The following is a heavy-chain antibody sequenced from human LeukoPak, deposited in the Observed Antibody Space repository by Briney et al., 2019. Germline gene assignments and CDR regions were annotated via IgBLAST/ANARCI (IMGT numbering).Heavy chain of an antibody. Sequence: GGSLRLSCAASGFTFSSYWVSWVRQSPGKGLEWVANIKQDGSEKYYVDSVKGRFTISRDNTKNSLYLQMNSLRAEDTAVYYCARRSPGFDIWGQGTMVTVSS. V-gene: IGHV3-7*02. J-gene: IGHJ3*02. CDR1: GFTFSSYW. CDR2: IKQDGSEK. CDR3: ARRSPGFDI.